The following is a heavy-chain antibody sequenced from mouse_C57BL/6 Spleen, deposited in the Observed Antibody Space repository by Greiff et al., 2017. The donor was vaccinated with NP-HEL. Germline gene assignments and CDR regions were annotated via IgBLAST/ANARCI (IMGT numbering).Heavy chain of an antibody. CDR3: ARSGDYGAFAY. Sequence: QVQLQQPGAELVRPGTSVKLSCKASGYTFTSYWMHWVKQRPGQGLEWIGVIDPSDSYTNYNQKFKGKATLTVDTSSSTAYMQLSSLTSEDSAVYYCARSGDYGAFAYWGQGTLVTVSA. V-gene: IGHV1-59*01. CDR2: IDPSDSYT. CDR1: GYTFTSYW. J-gene: IGHJ3*01. D-gene: IGHD2-4*01.